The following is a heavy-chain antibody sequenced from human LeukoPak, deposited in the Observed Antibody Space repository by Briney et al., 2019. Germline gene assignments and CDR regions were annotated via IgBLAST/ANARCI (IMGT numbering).Heavy chain of an antibody. V-gene: IGHV1-18*01. CDR2: ISAYNGNT. CDR1: GYTFTSYA. J-gene: IGHJ4*02. Sequence: ASVKVSCKASGYTFTSYAFSWVRQAPGQGLEWMGWISAYNGNTNYAQKFQGRVSMTTDTSTSTAYMELRSLRSDDTAVYYCARHPGLPYYFDYWGQGTLVTVSS. CDR3: ARHPGLPYYFDY. D-gene: IGHD2-15*01.